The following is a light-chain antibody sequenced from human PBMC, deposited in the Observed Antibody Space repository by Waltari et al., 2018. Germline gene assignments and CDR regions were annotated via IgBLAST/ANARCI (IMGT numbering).Light chain of an antibody. Sequence: QPVLTQPPSASGTPGQWATISCAGTSPNIGNEFAYWYQQFPGTAPKLLTYQDNQRPSVFPDRFSGSKSGTSASLAISGLRSEDEAGYYCVGWDHRVSGYVFGAGTTVTVL. CDR3: VGWDHRVSGYV. J-gene: IGLJ1*01. CDR2: QDN. CDR1: SPNIGNEF. V-gene: IGLV1-47*01.